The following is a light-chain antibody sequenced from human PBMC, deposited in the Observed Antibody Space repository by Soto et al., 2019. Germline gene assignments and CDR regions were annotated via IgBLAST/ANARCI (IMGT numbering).Light chain of an antibody. V-gene: IGKV3-20*01. CDR2: DAS. CDR1: QRISNSY. J-gene: IGKJ2*01. CDR3: RQYARPPFA. Sequence: EIVLTQSPGTLSLSPGERATLSCRASQRISNSYLAWYQQKPGQAPRLLLYDASSRATGIPDRVSGSGSGTDFTLTISRLEPEDFAVYYCRQYARPPFAFGQGTKVEIK.